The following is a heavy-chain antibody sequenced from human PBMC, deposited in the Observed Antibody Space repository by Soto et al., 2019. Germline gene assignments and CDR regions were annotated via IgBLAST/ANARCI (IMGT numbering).Heavy chain of an antibody. V-gene: IGHV3-33*01. CDR1: GFTFDSHG. CDR3: ATGEGTFDY. CDR2: IWRDASKT. Sequence: QVQLVESGGGVVQPGTSLRLSCVASGFTFDSHGIHWVRQAPGKGLEWVAIIWRDASKTYYADSAKGRFTISRDNSKNTVYLELNSVRADDTAVYYCATGEGTFDYWGQGALVTVSS. J-gene: IGHJ4*02.